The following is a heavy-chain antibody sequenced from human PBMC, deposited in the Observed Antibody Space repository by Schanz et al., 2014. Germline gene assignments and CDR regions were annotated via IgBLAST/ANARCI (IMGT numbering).Heavy chain of an antibody. V-gene: IGHV3-21*05. Sequence: EVQLVESGGGLVKPGGSLRLSCAASGFTFSNHALSWVRQAPGKGLEWVSYISSSSSYISYADSVKGRFTISRDNAKNSQYLQMNSLRAEDTAVYYCARGIITMVRGGDVGAFDMWGQGTMVTVSA. J-gene: IGHJ3*02. D-gene: IGHD3-10*01. CDR3: ARGIITMVRGGDVGAFDM. CDR1: GFTFSNHA. CDR2: ISSSSSYI.